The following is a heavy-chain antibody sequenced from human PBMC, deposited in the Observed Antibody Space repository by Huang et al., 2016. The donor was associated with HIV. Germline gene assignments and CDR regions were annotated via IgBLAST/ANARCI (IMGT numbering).Heavy chain of an antibody. V-gene: IGHV1-69*13. CDR3: ARGQLGSYGDYDVLY. Sequence: QVQLVQSGAEVKTPGSSVKVSCKASGGTFSKYAISWGRQAPGQGLEWMGGIIPMCSTPNDARKFQGRVTITADDSTSTTYVEVSSLRSEDTALYYCARGQLGSYGDYDVLYWGQGTLVTVSS. CDR2: IIPMCSTP. D-gene: IGHD4-17*01. CDR1: GGTFSKYA. J-gene: IGHJ4*02.